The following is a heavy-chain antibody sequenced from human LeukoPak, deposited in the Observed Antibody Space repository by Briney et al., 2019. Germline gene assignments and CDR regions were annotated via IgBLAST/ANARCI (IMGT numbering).Heavy chain of an antibody. CDR2: ISYDGSNK. Sequence: GGSLRLSCAASGFTFSSYAMHWVRQAPDKGLEWVAVISYDGSNKYYADSVKGRFTISRDNSKNTLYLQMNSLKAEDTAVYYRARGRYGSGSKRGMDVWGKGTTVTVSS. CDR1: GFTFSSYA. CDR3: ARGRYGSGSKRGMDV. D-gene: IGHD3-10*01. V-gene: IGHV3-30*04. J-gene: IGHJ6*04.